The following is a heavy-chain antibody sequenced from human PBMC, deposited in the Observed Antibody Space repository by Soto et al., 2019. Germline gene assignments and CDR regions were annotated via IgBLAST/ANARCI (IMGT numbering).Heavy chain of an antibody. Sequence: SVKVSCKASGCTFSSYAISWVRQAPGQGLEWMGGIIPIFGTANYAQKFQGRVTITADESTSTAYMELSSLRSEDTAVYYCARGPYSYGSPYYYYYGMYVWGQGTTVTVSS. CDR2: IIPIFGTA. V-gene: IGHV1-69*13. CDR1: GCTFSSYA. D-gene: IGHD5-18*01. CDR3: ARGPYSYGSPYYYYYGMYV. J-gene: IGHJ6*02.